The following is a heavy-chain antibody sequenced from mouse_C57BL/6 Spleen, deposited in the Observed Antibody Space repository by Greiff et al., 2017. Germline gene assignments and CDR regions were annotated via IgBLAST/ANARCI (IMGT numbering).Heavy chain of an antibody. V-gene: IGHV1-81*01. D-gene: IGHD2-4*01. J-gene: IGHJ2*01. CDR1: GYTFTSYG. Sequence: VKLMESGAELARPGASVKLSCKASGYTFTSYGISWVKQRTGQGLEWIGEIYPRSGNTYYNEKFKGKATLTADKSSSTAYMALRSLTSEDSAVYFCARWAIGYDYDDYWGQGTTLTVSS. CDR3: ARWAIGYDYDDY. CDR2: IYPRSGNT.